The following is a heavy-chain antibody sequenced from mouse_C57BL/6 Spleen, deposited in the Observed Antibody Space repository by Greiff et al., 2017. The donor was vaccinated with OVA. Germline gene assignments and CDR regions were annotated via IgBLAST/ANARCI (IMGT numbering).Heavy chain of an antibody. V-gene: IGHV1-5*01. CDR1: GYTFTSYW. D-gene: IGHD1-1*01. CDR3: TGSITTVVAYYFDY. CDR2: IYPGNSDT. Sequence: VQLQQSGTVLARPGASVKMSCKTSGYTFTSYWMHWVKQRPGQGLEWIGAIYPGNSDTSYNQKFKGMAKLTAVTSASTAYMELSSLTNEDSAVYYCTGSITTVVAYYFDYWGQGTTLTVSS. J-gene: IGHJ2*01.